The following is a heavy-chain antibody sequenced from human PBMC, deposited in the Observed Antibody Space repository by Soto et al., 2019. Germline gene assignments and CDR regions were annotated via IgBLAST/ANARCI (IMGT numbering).Heavy chain of an antibody. Sequence: QVQLVQSGAEVKKPGASVKVSCEASGYSFIDYYIHWVRQAPGQGFEWMGRISPKSAGTDYAKKFEDRVTLTWDTSLNTAYMELSSLKSDDTAVYYCARPPGYISDWYYFDLSGQGTRVTVSS. J-gene: IGHJ4*02. CDR2: ISPKSAGT. D-gene: IGHD3-9*01. CDR3: ARPPGYISDWYYFDL. CDR1: GYSFIDYY. V-gene: IGHV1-2*02.